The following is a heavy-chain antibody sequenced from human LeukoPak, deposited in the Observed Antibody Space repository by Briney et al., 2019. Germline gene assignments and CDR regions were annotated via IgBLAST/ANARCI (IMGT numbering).Heavy chain of an antibody. D-gene: IGHD1-26*01. V-gene: IGHV4-59*01. CDR2: IHYSGST. CDR1: GGPIRSYY. CDR3: ARGGYYTTSSYDY. J-gene: IGHJ4*02. Sequence: SGTLSLTCTVSGGPIRSYYWSWIRQPPGKGLEWIGYIHYSGSTNYNPSLKSRVTISVDTSKNQFSLRLGSVTAADTAVYYCARGGYYTTSSYDYWGQGTLVTVSS.